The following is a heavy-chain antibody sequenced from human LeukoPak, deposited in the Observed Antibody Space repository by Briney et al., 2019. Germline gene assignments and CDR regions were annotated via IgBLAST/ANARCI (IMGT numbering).Heavy chain of an antibody. D-gene: IGHD3-22*01. Sequence: PGGSLRLSCAASGFDFGAYEMNWVRQAPGKGLEWVAYFAGSDTTKYYADSVRGRFTISRDNAKNSLYLQMNSLRAEDTALFYCTTLGYHLDSWGQGTLVTVSS. V-gene: IGHV3-48*03. CDR3: TTLGYHLDS. J-gene: IGHJ4*02. CDR2: FAGSDTTK. CDR1: GFDFGAYE.